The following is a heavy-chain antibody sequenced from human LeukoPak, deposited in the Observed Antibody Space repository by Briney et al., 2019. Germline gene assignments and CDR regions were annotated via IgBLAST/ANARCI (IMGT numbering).Heavy chain of an antibody. CDR1: GFTFSSYS. CDR3: ARDVLDIVVVPAAIYFQH. Sequence: GGSLRLSCAASGFTFSSYSMNWVRQAPGKGLEWVSSISSSSSYIYYADSVKGRLTISRDNAKNSLYLQMNSLRAEDTAVYYCARDVLDIVVVPAAIYFQHWGQGTLVTVSS. CDR2: ISSSSSYI. J-gene: IGHJ1*01. V-gene: IGHV3-21*01. D-gene: IGHD2-2*01.